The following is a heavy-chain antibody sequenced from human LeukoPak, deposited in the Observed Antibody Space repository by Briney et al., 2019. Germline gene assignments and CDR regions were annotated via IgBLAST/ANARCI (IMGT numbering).Heavy chain of an antibody. CDR1: GGSISSYY. CDR2: IYYSGST. Sequence: PSETLSLTCTVSGGSISSYYWSWIRQPPGKGLEWIGYIYYSGSTNYNPSLKSRVTISVDTSKNQFSLKLSSVTAADTAVYYCARNYGGNPRGAFDIWGQGTMVTVSS. D-gene: IGHD4-23*01. V-gene: IGHV4-59*01. CDR3: ARNYGGNPRGAFDI. J-gene: IGHJ3*02.